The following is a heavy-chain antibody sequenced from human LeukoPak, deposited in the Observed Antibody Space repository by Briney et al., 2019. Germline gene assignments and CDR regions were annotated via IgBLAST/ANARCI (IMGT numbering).Heavy chain of an antibody. CDR3: ATGEVKGDGYNFDS. CDR1: GFTFSSYE. Sequence: GGSLRLSCAASGFTFSSYEMNWVRQAPGKGLEWVSHISSSGSSIYYADSVKGRFTISRDNAKNSLYRQMNSLRAEDTATYYCATGEVKGDGYNFDSWGQGTLVTVSS. CDR2: ISSSGSSI. D-gene: IGHD5-24*01. J-gene: IGHJ4*02. V-gene: IGHV3-48*03.